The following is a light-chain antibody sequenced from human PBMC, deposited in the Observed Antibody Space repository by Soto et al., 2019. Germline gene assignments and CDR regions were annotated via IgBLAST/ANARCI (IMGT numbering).Light chain of an antibody. CDR1: QSVRAY. CDR2: AAS. V-gene: IGKV1-39*01. Sequence: IQMIQSPFSLFASVGDRVTLTCQASQSVRAYVNWSQQRPGKAPNLLIYAASTLHSGVPSRFSGSGSGTFFTLTITGLQPEDLATYECQQSYITPRIVVQGTKV. J-gene: IGKJ1*01. CDR3: QQSYITPRI.